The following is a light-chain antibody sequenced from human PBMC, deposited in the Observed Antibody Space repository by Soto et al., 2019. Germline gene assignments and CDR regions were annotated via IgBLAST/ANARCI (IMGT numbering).Light chain of an antibody. CDR1: SSDVGGYNF. CDR3: GSYAGSNNFV. Sequence: QSALTQPPSASGSPGQSVTISCTGTSSDVGGYNFVSWYQQHPGKAPKLMIYEVYRRASGAPDRFFGSKFGNTASLTVPGLQAEDEADYYCGSYAGSNNFVFGTGTKVTVL. CDR2: EVY. J-gene: IGLJ1*01. V-gene: IGLV2-8*01.